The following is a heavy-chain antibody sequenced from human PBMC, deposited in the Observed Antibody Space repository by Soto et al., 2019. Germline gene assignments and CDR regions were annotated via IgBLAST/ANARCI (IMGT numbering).Heavy chain of an antibody. CDR2: IYYSGST. Sequence: SETLSLTCTVSGGSISSGDYYWSWIRQPPGKGLEWIGYIYYSGSTYYNPSLKSRVTISVDTSKNQFSLKLSSVTAADTAVYYCARDCGDGYKSDLENNYFDYWGQGTLVTVSS. V-gene: IGHV4-30-4*01. D-gene: IGHD5-12*01. J-gene: IGHJ4*02. CDR3: ARDCGDGYKSDLENNYFDY. CDR1: GGSISSGDYY.